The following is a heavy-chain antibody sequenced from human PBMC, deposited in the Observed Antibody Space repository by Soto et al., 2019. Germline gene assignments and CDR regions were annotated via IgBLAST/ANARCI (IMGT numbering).Heavy chain of an antibody. Sequence: ASVKVSCKASGYTFTSYGISWVRQAPGQGLEWMGWISAYNGNTNYAQKLQGRVTMTTDTSTSTAYMELRSLRSDDTAVYYCARALSYHDVLTGRGWVFYFDYWGQGALVTVSS. D-gene: IGHD3-9*01. V-gene: IGHV1-18*01. CDR1: GYTFTSYG. CDR3: ARALSYHDVLTGRGWVFYFDY. J-gene: IGHJ4*02. CDR2: ISAYNGNT.